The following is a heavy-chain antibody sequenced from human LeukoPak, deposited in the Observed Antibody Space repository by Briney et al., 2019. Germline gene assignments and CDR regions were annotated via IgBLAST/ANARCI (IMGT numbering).Heavy chain of an antibody. CDR1: GFTVSSNF. CDR3: TRGSGYPSDFFDY. V-gene: IGHV3-49*04. D-gene: IGHD3-3*01. Sequence: PGGSLRLSCAASGFTVSSNFMSWVRQAPGKGLEWVGFIRSKAYGGTTEYAASVKGRFTTSRDDSKSIAYLQMNSLKTEDTAVYYCTRGSGYPSDFFDYWGQGTLVTVSS. J-gene: IGHJ4*02. CDR2: IRSKAYGGTT.